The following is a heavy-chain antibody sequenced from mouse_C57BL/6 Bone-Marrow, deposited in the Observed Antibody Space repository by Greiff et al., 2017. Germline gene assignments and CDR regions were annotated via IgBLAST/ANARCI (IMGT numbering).Heavy chain of an antibody. CDR3: ARKGERQLSLYAMDY. V-gene: IGHV1-39*01. D-gene: IGHD3-2*02. CDR1: GYSFTDYN. Sequence: EVQLQESGPELVKPGASVKISCKASGYSFTDYNMNWVKQSNGKSLEWIGVINPNYGTTSYNQKFKGKATLTVDQSSSTAYMQLNSLTSEDSAVYYCARKGERQLSLYAMDYWGQGTSVTVSS. CDR2: INPNYGTT. J-gene: IGHJ4*01.